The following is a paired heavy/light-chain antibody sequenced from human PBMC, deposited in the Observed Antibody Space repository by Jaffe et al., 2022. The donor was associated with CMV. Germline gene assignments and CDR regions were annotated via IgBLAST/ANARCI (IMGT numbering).Light chain of an antibody. Sequence: QSALTQPASVSGSPGQSITISCTGTSSDVGTYNLVSWYQQHPGKAPKLIIYEVNKRPSDVSNRFSGSKSGNTASLTISGLQAEDEAHYSCCSYTGTTTLVFGGGTKVTVL. CDR2: EVN. V-gene: IGLV2-23*02. CDR3: CSYTGTTTLV. J-gene: IGLJ2*01. CDR1: SSDVGTYNL.
Heavy chain of an antibody. Sequence: QVQLVESGGGVVQPGMSLRVSCSASGFTFSSYGMHWVRQAPGKGLEWVAVIWSNGSKKYYADSVKGRFTISRDNSKNTLYLEMSSLSAEDTAVYYCARGREGMSGTFYYYFYMDVWGKGTTVTVSS. CDR2: IWSNGSKK. J-gene: IGHJ6*03. CDR1: GFTFSSYG. V-gene: IGHV3-33*08. CDR3: ARGREGMSGTFYYYFYMDV. D-gene: IGHD3-10*01.